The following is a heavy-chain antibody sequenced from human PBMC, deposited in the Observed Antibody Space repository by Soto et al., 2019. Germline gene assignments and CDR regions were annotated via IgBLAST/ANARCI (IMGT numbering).Heavy chain of an antibody. D-gene: IGHD3-3*01. J-gene: IGHJ4*02. V-gene: IGHV4-34*01. CDR2: IHHSGST. CDR1: GGSFSGYY. Sequence: QVQLQQWGAGLLKPSETLSLTCAVYGGSFSGYYWSWIRQPPGKGLEWIGEIHHSGSTNYNPSLKSRATIPVDTSKHQFSLMLSSLTAADTAVYYCARGRSGSTIFGVVIPRFDYWGQGTLVTVSS. CDR3: ARGRSGSTIFGVVIPRFDY.